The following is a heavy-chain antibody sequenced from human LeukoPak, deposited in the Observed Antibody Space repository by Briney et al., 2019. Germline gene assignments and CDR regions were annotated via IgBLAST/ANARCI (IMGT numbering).Heavy chain of an antibody. CDR3: AKQKGYCSGGSCYYSDY. CDR2: LSGSGAST. J-gene: IGHJ4*02. D-gene: IGHD2-15*01. Sequence: GGSLRLSCAASGFTFSSYAMSWVRQAPGKGLEWVSTLSGSGASTSYADSVKGRFTIARDNSKNTLYLQMNSLRAEDTARYYCAKQKGYCSGGSCYYSDYWGQGTLVTVSS. CDR1: GFTFSSYA. V-gene: IGHV3-23*01.